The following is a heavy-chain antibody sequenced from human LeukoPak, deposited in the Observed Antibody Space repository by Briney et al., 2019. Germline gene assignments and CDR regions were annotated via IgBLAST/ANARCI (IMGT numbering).Heavy chain of an antibody. Sequence: GGSLRLSCASSGFTFSSYSMNWVRQAPGKGLEWVSSISSSSSYIYYADSVKGRFTISRDNAKNSLYLQMNSLRAEDTAVYYCARRPTGDWYAFDIWGQGTMVTVSS. CDR3: ARRPTGDWYAFDI. CDR1: GFTFSSYS. CDR2: ISSSSSYI. V-gene: IGHV3-21*01. J-gene: IGHJ3*02. D-gene: IGHD3-16*01.